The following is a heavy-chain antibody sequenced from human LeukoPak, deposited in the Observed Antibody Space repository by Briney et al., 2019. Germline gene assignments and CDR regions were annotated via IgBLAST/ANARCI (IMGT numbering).Heavy chain of an antibody. CDR3: ARASGPGTSDY. CDR1: GFSFSSNW. Sequence: GGSLRLSCAASGFSFSSNWMSWVRQAPGKGLEWVSSIKEDGTDKNYVDSVKGRFTISRDNAKNTLYLQMNSLRAEDSAVYYCARASGPGTSDYWGQGTLVTVSS. CDR2: IKEDGTDK. J-gene: IGHJ4*02. V-gene: IGHV3-7*05. D-gene: IGHD2-2*01.